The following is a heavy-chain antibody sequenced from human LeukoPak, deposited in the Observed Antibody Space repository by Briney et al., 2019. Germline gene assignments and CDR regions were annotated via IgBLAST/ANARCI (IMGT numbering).Heavy chain of an antibody. CDR1: GFTFSSYA. V-gene: IGHV3-23*01. CDR3: AKDLAYYYDSSGYYGDY. D-gene: IGHD3-22*01. J-gene: IGHJ4*02. Sequence: PGGSLRLSCAASGFTFSSYAMSWVRQAPGKGLEWVSAISGSGGSTYYADSVKGRFTISRDNSKNTLYLQMNSLRAEDTAVYCCAKDLAYYYDSSGYYGDYWGQGTLVTVSS. CDR2: ISGSGGST.